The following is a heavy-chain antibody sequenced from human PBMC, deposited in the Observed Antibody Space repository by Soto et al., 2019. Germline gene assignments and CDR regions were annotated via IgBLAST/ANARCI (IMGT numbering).Heavy chain of an antibody. J-gene: IGHJ6*02. V-gene: IGHV5-51*01. CDR2: IYPGDSDT. D-gene: IGHD2-15*01. Sequence: PGESLKISCKGSGYSFTSYWIGWVRQMPGKGLEWMGIIYPGDSDTRYSPSFQGQVTISADKSISTAYLQWSSLKASDTAMYYCARHQVAENYYYGLDVWGQGTTVTVSS. CDR1: GYSFTSYW. CDR3: ARHQVAENYYYGLDV.